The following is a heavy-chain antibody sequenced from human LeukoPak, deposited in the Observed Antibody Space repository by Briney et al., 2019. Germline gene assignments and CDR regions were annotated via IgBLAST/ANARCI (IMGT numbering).Heavy chain of an antibody. CDR1: GGSFSGYY. J-gene: IGHJ5*02. D-gene: IGHD3-10*01. CDR2: IHYTGST. V-gene: IGHV4-59*01. Sequence: SETLSLTCAVYGGSFSGYYWSWIRQPPGKGLECIGYIHYTGSTNYNPSLKSRVTISVETSKNQFSLKLKSVTAADTAVYYCARGGYYGSGNDFRFDPWGQGTLVTVSS. CDR3: ARGGYYGSGNDFRFDP.